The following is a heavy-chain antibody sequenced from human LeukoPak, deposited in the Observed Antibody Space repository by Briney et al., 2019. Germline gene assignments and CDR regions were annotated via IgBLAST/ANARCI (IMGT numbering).Heavy chain of an antibody. CDR1: GGSISSYY. J-gene: IGHJ6*02. CDR2: IYYSGST. CDR3: ARCEGGRTHNYDGSGYYRGYYYGMDV. V-gene: IGHV4-59*08. D-gene: IGHD3-22*01. Sequence: PSETLSLTCTVSGGSISSYYWSWIRQPPGKGLEWIGYIYYSGSTNYNPSLKSRVTISVDTSKNQFSLKLSSVTAADTAVYYCARCEGGRTHNYDGSGYYRGYYYGMDVWGQGTTVTVSS.